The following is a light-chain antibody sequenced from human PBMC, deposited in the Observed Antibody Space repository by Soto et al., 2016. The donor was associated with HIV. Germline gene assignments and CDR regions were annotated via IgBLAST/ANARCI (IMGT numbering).Light chain of an antibody. Sequence: SYELTQPPSVSVAPGKTARITCGGNNIGSKSVHWYQQKPGQAPVLVVYDDSDRPSGISERFSGSNSGNTATLTITRVEAGDEADYYCQVWDISSDHPGVFGGGTELTVL. V-gene: IGLV3-21*03. J-gene: IGLJ3*02. CDR1: NIGSKS. CDR3: QVWDISSDHPGV. CDR2: DDS.